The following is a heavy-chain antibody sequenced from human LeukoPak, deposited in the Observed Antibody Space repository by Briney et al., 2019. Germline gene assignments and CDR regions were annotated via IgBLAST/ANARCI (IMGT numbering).Heavy chain of an antibody. V-gene: IGHV5-51*01. CDR3: ARLRYYDSSGYNNWFDP. Sequence: GESLKISCNGSGYSFTSYWIGWVRQMPGKGLEWMGIIYPGDSDTRYSPSFQGQVTISADKSISTAYLQWSSLKASDTAMYYCARLRYYDSSGYNNWFDPWGQGTLVTVSS. D-gene: IGHD3-22*01. J-gene: IGHJ5*02. CDR2: IYPGDSDT. CDR1: GYSFTSYW.